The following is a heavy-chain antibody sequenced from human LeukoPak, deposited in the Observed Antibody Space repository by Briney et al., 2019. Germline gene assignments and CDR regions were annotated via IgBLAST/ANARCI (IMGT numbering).Heavy chain of an antibody. CDR1: GFTFTRYS. J-gene: IGHJ4*02. D-gene: IGHD6-6*01. CDR3: ARGTYRSSSPSIGMPYYLDY. V-gene: IGHV3-21*01. CDR2: ISSSGSYI. Sequence: PGGSLRLSCAASGFTFTRYSMTWVRQAPGKGLERVSSISSSGSYIFYAQSVEGRFIISRDNAKNSHYLQMNSLRVDDTAVYFCARGTYRSSSPSIGMPYYLDYWGQGILVTVSS.